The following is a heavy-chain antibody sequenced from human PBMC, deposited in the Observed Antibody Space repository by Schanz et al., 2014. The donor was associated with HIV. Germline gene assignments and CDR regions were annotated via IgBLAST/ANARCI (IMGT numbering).Heavy chain of an antibody. CDR3: ARDLCGKDDY. Sequence: QVQLVESGGGVVQPGRSLRLSCAASGFTFSSYGMHWVRQAPGKRLEWVAILWFDGSIDYYVDSVRGRFTISRDNSKNTLYLQMNSLRAEDTAVYYCARDLCGKDDYWGQGTLVTVSS. D-gene: IGHD2-15*01. CDR2: LWFDGSID. J-gene: IGHJ4*02. CDR1: GFTFSSYG. V-gene: IGHV3-33*01.